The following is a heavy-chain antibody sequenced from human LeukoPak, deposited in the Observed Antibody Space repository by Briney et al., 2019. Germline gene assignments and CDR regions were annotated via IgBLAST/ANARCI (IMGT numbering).Heavy chain of an antibody. Sequence: GGSLRLSCAASGFTFSSYAMSWVRQAPGKGLEWVSTISGSGGSTYYADSVKGRFTISRDNSKNTLYLQMNSLRAEDTAVYYCAKDYYGSGSYHGSWGQGTLVTVSS. J-gene: IGHJ5*02. CDR1: GFTFSSYA. D-gene: IGHD3-10*01. CDR3: AKDYYGSGSYHGS. V-gene: IGHV3-23*01. CDR2: ISGSGGST.